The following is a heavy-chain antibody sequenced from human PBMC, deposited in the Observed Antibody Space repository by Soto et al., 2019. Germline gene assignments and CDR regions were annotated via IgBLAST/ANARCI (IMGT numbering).Heavy chain of an antibody. CDR2: IYYSGRT. D-gene: IGHD6-6*01. J-gene: IGHJ5*02. CDR3: ARGSFSSSSSWFDP. Sequence: SETLSLTCTVSGGSISSGGYYWSWIRQHPGKGLEWIGYIYYSGRTYYNPSLHSRVSIAVDTTENQFSLKLTSVTAAATSVYYCARGSFSSSSSWFDPWGRGTLVTVSS. CDR1: GGSISSGGYY. V-gene: IGHV4-31*03.